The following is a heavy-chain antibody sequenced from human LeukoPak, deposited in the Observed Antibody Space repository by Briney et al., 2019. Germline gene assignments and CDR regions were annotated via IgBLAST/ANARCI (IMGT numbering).Heavy chain of an antibody. CDR1: GFTFSSYW. CDR2: INSDGSST. Sequence: GGSLRLSCAASGFTFSSYWMHWVRQAPGKGLVWVSRINSDGSSTSYTDSVKGRFTISRDNAKNTLYLQMNSLRAEDTAVYYCARVGSSWSLFDYWGQGTLVTVSS. J-gene: IGHJ4*02. V-gene: IGHV3-74*01. D-gene: IGHD6-13*01. CDR3: ARVGSSWSLFDY.